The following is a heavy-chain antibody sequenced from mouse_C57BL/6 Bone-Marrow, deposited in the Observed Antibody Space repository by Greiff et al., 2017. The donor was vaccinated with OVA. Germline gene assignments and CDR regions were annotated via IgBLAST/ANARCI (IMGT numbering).Heavy chain of an antibody. V-gene: IGHV1-61*01. J-gene: IGHJ2*01. Sequence: VKLQQPGAELVRPGSSVKLSCKASGYTFTSYWMDWVKQRPGQGLEWIGNIYPSDSETHYNQKFKDKATLTVDKSSSTAYMQLSSLTSEDSAVYYCARGALTDFDYWGQGTTLTVSS. CDR1: GYTFTSYW. CDR2: IYPSDSET. CDR3: ARGALTDFDY. D-gene: IGHD4-1*01.